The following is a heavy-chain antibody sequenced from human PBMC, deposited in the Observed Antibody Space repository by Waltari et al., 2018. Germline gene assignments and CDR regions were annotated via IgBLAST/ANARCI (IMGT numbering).Heavy chain of an antibody. CDR2: IYYSGST. CDR1: GGSISSSSYY. J-gene: IGHJ6*02. V-gene: IGHV4-39*07. D-gene: IGHD3-16*01. CDR3: ARHDPDYYYYGMDV. Sequence: QLQLQESGPGLVKPSETLSLTCTVSGGSISSSSYYWGWIRQPPGKGLEWIGSIYYSGSTYYNPSLKSRVTISVDTSKNQFSLKLSSVTAADTAVYYCARHDPDYYYYGMDVWGQGTTVTVSS.